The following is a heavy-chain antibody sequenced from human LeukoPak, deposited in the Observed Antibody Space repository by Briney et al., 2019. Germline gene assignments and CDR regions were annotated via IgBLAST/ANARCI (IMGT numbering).Heavy chain of an antibody. D-gene: IGHD3-3*01. CDR2: IYYSGST. J-gene: IGHJ4*02. Sequence: SETLSLTCTVSGGSISSGGYYWSWIRQHPGKGLEWIGYIYYSGSTYYNPSLKGRVTISVDTSKNQFSLKLSSVTAADTAVYYCARGYEWPFDYWGQGTLVTVSS. CDR3: ARGYEWPFDY. CDR1: GGSISSGGYY. V-gene: IGHV4-31*03.